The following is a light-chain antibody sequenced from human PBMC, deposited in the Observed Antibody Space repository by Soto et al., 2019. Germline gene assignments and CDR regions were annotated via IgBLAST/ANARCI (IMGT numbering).Light chain of an antibody. J-gene: IGKJ1*01. V-gene: IGKV3-15*01. CDR3: QQYCNWPPWT. Sequence: EIVMTQSPAALSVSPGERANLSCRASQSVSSNLAWYQQKPGQAPRLLIYDTSTRATGIPVRFSGSGSGTEFTLTISSLQPEDFAVYYCQQYCNWPPWTFGQGTKVEIK. CDR1: QSVSSN. CDR2: DTS.